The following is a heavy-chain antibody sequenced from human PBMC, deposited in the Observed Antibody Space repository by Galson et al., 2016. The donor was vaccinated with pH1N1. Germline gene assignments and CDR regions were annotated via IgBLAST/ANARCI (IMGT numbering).Heavy chain of an antibody. Sequence: SLRLSCAASGFTFNCYEMNWVRQAPGKGLEWISYINYDGDTIFYADSVKGRFTITRDNAKNTLYLQMNSLRAEDTAVYYCARGLVEMATIWWYFDLWGRGTLVTVSS. CDR1: GFTFNCYE. D-gene: IGHD5-24*01. J-gene: IGHJ2*01. CDR3: ARGLVEMATIWWYFDL. V-gene: IGHV3-48*03. CDR2: INYDGDTI.